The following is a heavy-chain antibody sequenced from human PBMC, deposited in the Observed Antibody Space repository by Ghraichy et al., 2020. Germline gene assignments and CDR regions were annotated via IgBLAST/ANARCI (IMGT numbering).Heavy chain of an antibody. J-gene: IGHJ6*02. CDR2: IKQDGSEK. V-gene: IGHV3-7*01. CDR3: ARDRVVPAAIYSYYYGMDV. CDR1: GFTFSSYW. Sequence: GGSLRLSCAASGFTFSSYWMSWVRQAPGKGLEWVANIKQDGSEKYYVDSVKGRFTISRDNAKNSLYLQMNSLRAEDTAVYYCARDRVVPAAIYSYYYGMDVWGQGTTVTVSS. D-gene: IGHD2-2*01.